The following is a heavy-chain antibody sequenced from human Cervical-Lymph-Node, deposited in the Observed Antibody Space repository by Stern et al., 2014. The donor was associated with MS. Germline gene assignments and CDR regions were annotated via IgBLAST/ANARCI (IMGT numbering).Heavy chain of an antibody. CDR2: IIPVLGRP. D-gene: IGHD1-14*01. CDR3: ARDDPDRTANYYAMDV. Sequence: VQLVQSGAEVKKPGSSVKVSCKASGDTFNSYSINWVRQAPGQRLEWMGRIIPVLGRPKYGQKFQGRVTISADKSTNTVNMEVSSLRSEDTAVYYCARDDPDRTANYYAMDVWGQGTTVIVSS. J-gene: IGHJ6*02. V-gene: IGHV1-69*04. CDR1: GDTFNSYS.